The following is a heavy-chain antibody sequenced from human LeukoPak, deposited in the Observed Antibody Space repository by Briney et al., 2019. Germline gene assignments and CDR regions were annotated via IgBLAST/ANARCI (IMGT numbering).Heavy chain of an antibody. V-gene: IGHV3-30*14. Sequence: GSLRLSCAASGFTFSSYSMHWVRQAPGKGLEWAAVLGGREYYADSVKGRFTISRDTSKYTLYLQMDGLRVEDTALYYCARAFAGPPFDRWGRGTLVTVSS. CDR1: GFTFSSYS. CDR2: LGGRE. J-gene: IGHJ2*01. CDR3: ARAFAGPPFDR. D-gene: IGHD3-10*01.